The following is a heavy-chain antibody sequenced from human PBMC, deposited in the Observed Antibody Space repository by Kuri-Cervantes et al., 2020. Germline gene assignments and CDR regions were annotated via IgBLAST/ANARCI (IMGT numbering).Heavy chain of an antibody. CDR1: GFTFSSYG. CDR3: ARQRYRGPFDY. D-gene: IGHD3-9*01. Sequence: LSLTCAASGFTFSSYGMHWVRQAPGKGLEWVAVIWYDGSNKYYADSVKGRFTISRDNSKNTLYLQMNSLRAEDTAVYYCARQRYRGPFDYWGQGTLVTVSS. V-gene: IGHV3-33*08. CDR2: IWYDGSNK. J-gene: IGHJ4*02.